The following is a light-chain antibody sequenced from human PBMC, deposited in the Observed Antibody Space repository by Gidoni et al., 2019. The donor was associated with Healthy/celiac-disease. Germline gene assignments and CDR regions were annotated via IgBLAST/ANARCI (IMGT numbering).Light chain of an antibody. CDR3: MQALQTPST. Sequence: DIVMTQSPPSLPVTPGEPASTPCRSSQSLLHSNGYSYLDWYLQKPGQSPQLLIYLGSNRASGVPDRFSGSGSGTDFTLKISRVEAEDVGVYYCMQALQTPSTFGQGTRLEIK. J-gene: IGKJ5*01. V-gene: IGKV2-28*01. CDR1: QSLLHSNGYSY. CDR2: LGS.